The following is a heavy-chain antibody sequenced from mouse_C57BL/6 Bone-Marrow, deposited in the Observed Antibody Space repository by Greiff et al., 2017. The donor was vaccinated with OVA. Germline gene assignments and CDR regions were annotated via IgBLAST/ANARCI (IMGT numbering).Heavy chain of an antibody. J-gene: IGHJ2*01. D-gene: IGHD4-1*02. Sequence: EVQVVESGGDLVKPGGSLKLSCAASGFTFSSYGMSWVRQTPDKRLEWVATISSGGSYTYYPDSVKGRFTISRDNAKNTLYLQRSRLKSEDTAMYYCARPSTVSYFDYWGQGTTLTVSS. CDR3: ARPSTVSYFDY. V-gene: IGHV5-6*01. CDR1: GFTFSSYG. CDR2: ISSGGSYT.